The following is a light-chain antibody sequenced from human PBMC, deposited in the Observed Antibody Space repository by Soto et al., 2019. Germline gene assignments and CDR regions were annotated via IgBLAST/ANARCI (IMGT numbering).Light chain of an antibody. Sequence: TQSPDTLSLSPGERATLSCRASQSVSNNYLAWYQQKPGQAPRLLIYDASNRATGIPARFSGSGSGTDFTLTISSLEPEDFAVYYCQQRSNWPPTFGQGTRLEIK. J-gene: IGKJ5*01. V-gene: IGKV3-11*01. CDR2: DAS. CDR1: QSVSNNY. CDR3: QQRSNWPPT.